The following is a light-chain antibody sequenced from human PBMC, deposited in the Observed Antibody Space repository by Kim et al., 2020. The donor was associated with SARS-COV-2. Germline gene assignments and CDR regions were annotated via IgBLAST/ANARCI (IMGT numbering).Light chain of an antibody. CDR1: ALPKQY. V-gene: IGLV3-25*03. CDR2: KDS. CDR3: QSADSSGTIGV. J-gene: IGLJ2*01. Sequence: SYELTQPPSVSVSPGQTARLTCSGDALPKQYAYWYQQKPGQAPVLVIYKDSERPSGIPERFSGSSSGTTVTLTISGVQAEDEADYYCQSADSSGTIGVFGGGTQLTVL.